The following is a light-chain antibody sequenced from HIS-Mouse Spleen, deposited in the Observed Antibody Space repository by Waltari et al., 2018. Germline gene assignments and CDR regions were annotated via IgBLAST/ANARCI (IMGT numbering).Light chain of an antibody. CDR2: DAS. CDR1: QSVSSY. Sequence: EIVLTQSPATLSLSPGERATLSCRASQSVSSYLALYQQKPGQAPRLLIYDASNRATCIPARFSGSGSGTDFTLTISSLEPEDFAVYYCQQRSNWYTFGQGTKLEIK. CDR3: QQRSNWYT. J-gene: IGKJ2*01. V-gene: IGKV3-11*01.